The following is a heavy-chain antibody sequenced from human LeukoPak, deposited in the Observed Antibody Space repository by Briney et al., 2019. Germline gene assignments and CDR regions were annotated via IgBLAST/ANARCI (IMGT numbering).Heavy chain of an antibody. CDR3: ARDRAAAGTFWFDP. D-gene: IGHD6-13*01. CDR1: GFTVSSDY. Sequence: AGGSLRLSCAASGFTVSSDYMSWVRQAPGKGLEWVSILYSGGSTYYADSVKGRFTISRDNSKNTLYLQMNSLRVEDTAVYYCARDRAAAGTFWFDPWGQGTLVTVSS. V-gene: IGHV3-66*01. J-gene: IGHJ5*02. CDR2: LYSGGST.